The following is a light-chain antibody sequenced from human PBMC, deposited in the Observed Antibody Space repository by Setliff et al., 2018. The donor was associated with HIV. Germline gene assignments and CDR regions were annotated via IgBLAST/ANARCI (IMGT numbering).Light chain of an antibody. CDR2: DVT. V-gene: IGLV2-11*01. CDR3: CSSAGTYTSFFV. CDR1: SSNVGSYNL. J-gene: IGLJ1*01. Sequence: QSALTQPASVSGSPGQSITISCTGNSSNVGSYNLVSWYQLHPGKAPKLIIYDVTKRPSGVPDRFSGSKSANAASLTISGLQAEDEADYYCCSSAGTYTSFFVFGTGTKVTVL.